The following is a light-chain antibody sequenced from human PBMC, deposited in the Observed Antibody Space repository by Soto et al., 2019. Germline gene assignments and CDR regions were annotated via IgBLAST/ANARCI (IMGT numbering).Light chain of an antibody. J-gene: IGLJ3*02. CDR2: ENN. CDR3: QSYDSSTLGV. V-gene: IGLV6-57*01. CDR1: SGSIASNY. Sequence: NFMLTQPHSVSASPGKTVTISCTRSSGSIASNYVQWYQLRPGSSPTTVIYENNQRPSGVPDRFSGSIDSSSNSASLTISGLKTEDEADYYCQSYDSSTLGVFGGGTKLTVL.